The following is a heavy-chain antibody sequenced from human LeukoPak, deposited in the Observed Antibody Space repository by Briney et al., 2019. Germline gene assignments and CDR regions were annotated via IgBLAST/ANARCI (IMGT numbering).Heavy chain of an antibody. CDR1: GFTFNSYA. J-gene: IGHJ4*02. D-gene: IGHD1-26*01. CDR2: ISGSGGGT. Sequence: PGGSLRLSCAASGFTFNSYAMSWVRQAAEKGLEGVASISGSGGGTYYADSVKGRFTISRDDSKNTLYLQMNSLRAEDTAVYYCAKDLGRYRNNYFDYWGQGTLVTVSS. CDR3: AKDLGRYRNNYFDY. V-gene: IGHV3-23*01.